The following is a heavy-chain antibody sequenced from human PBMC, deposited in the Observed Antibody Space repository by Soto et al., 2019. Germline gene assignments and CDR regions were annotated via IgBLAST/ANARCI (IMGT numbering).Heavy chain of an antibody. CDR1: GFTFSSYA. CDR3: ARDTYYDFWSSPYSGIDV. V-gene: IGHV3-30-3*01. J-gene: IGHJ6*02. D-gene: IGHD3-3*01. Sequence: QVQLVESGGGVVQPGRSLRLSCAASGFTFSSYAMHWVRPAPGKGLEWVAVISNDGSNKYYADSVKGRFTISRDNSKNTLYLQMNNLRAEDTAVYYCARDTYYDFWSSPYSGIDVWGQGTTVTVSS. CDR2: ISNDGSNK.